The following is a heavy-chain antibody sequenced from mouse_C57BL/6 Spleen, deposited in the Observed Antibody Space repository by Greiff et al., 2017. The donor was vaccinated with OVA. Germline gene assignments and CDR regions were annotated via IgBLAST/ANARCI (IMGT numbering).Heavy chain of an antibody. V-gene: IGHV5-17*01. Sequence: EVHLVESGGGLVKPGGSLKLSCAASGFTFSDYGMHWVRQAPEKGLEWVAYISSGSSTIYYADTVKGRFTISRDNAKNTLFLQMTSLRSEDTAMYYCARPGYYDYDWYFDVWGTGTTVTVSS. CDR1: GFTFSDYG. D-gene: IGHD2-4*01. CDR2: ISSGSSTI. CDR3: ARPGYYDYDWYFDV. J-gene: IGHJ1*03.